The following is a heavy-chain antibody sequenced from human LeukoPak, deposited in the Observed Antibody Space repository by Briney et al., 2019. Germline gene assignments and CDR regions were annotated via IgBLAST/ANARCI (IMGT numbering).Heavy chain of an antibody. CDR2: INYSGSP. V-gene: IGHV4-34*01. Sequence: SETLSLTCGVSSGSLSGYYWRWIRQPPGGGLEWIGEINYSGSPNYNPSLTSRVTISGDTSKKQFSLNLTSVTAADTGVYYCARGVDLWGRGTPVTVSS. CDR3: ARGVDL. J-gene: IGHJ2*01. CDR1: SGSLSGYY.